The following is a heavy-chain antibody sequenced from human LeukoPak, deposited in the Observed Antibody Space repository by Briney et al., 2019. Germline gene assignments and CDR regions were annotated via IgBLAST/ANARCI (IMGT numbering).Heavy chain of an antibody. D-gene: IGHD3-16*01. CDR1: GFTFSDYY. CDR3: ARLGGQGRLDH. CDR2: ISSSGSTI. Sequence: GGSLRLSCAASGFTFSDYYMSWIRQAPGKGLEWVSYISSSGSTIYYPDSVKGRFTISRDTTKNSLYLQMTRLRAEDPAVYSCARLGGQGRLDHWGQGTLVTVSS. J-gene: IGHJ4*02. V-gene: IGHV3-11*04.